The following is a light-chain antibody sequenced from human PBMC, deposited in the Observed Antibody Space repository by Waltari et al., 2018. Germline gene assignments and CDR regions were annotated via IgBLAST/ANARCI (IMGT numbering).Light chain of an antibody. CDR3: QVWDDSSNHWV. CDR2: DDY. J-gene: IGLJ3*02. CDR1: NIETKH. Sequence: SYVLTQPPSVSVAQGPTATITCGGDNIETKHVHWYQQKPGQAPLLVVYDDYVRPSGIPDRFSGTTSGNTATLTISRVEAGGEADYYCQVWDDSSNHWVFGGGTKLTVL. V-gene: IGLV3-21*02.